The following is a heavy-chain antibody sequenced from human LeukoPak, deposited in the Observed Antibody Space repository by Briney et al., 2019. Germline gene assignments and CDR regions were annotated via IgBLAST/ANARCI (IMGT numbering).Heavy chain of an antibody. V-gene: IGHV1-3*01. CDR3: ARGDDSSSWYYYYVMDV. D-gene: IGHD6-13*01. J-gene: IGHJ6*04. CDR1: GYTFTSYA. CDR2: INAGNGNT. Sequence: ASVKVSCKASGYTFTSYAMHWVRQAPGQRLEWMGWINAGNGNTKYSQKFQGRVTITRDTSASTAYMELSSLRSEDTAVYYCARGDDSSSWYYYYVMDVWGKGTTVTVSS.